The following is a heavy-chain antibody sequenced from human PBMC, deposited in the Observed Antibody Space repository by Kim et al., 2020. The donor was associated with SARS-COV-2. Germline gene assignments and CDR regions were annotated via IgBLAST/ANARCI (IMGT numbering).Heavy chain of an antibody. Sequence: GGSLRLSCAASGFTFSHDWMTWVRQAPGKGLEWVANINQDGSESYYVDSVKRRFTISRDNAKNSLYLQMNSLRVEDTAVYYCARSVFGDNYWGQGTLVSV. CDR1: GFTFSHDW. D-gene: IGHD3-10*02. J-gene: IGHJ4*02. V-gene: IGHV3-7*01. CDR2: INQDGSES. CDR3: ARSVFGDNY.